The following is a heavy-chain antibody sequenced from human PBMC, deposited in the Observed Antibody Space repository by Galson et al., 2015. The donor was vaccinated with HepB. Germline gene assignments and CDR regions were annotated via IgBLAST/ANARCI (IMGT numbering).Heavy chain of an antibody. CDR2: TSYRSKWQN. CDR1: GDSVSSNNAA. CDR3: ARGGASAGYDRVTGPYYHYYGMDV. V-gene: IGHV6-1*01. D-gene: IGHD3-9*01. J-gene: IGHJ6*02. Sequence: CAISGDSVSSNNAAWNWIRQSPSRGLEWLGRTSYRSKWQNDYAESVKSRLTINADTSNNQVSLQLTSVTPEDTAVYYCARGGASAGYDRVTGPYYHYYGMDVWGQGTTVIVSS.